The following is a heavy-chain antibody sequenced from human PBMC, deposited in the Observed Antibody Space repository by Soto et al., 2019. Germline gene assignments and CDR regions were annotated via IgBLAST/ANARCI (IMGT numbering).Heavy chain of an antibody. J-gene: IGHJ4*02. Sequence: GGSLRLSCAASGFTFSSYSMNWVRQAPGKGLEWVSYISSSSSTIYYADSVKGRFTISRDNAKNSLYLQMNSLRAEDTAVYYCARDRIRGMKQWDYWGQGTLVTVSS. CDR3: ARDRIRGMKQWDY. D-gene: IGHD6-19*01. CDR2: ISSSSSTI. CDR1: GFTFSSYS. V-gene: IGHV3-48*01.